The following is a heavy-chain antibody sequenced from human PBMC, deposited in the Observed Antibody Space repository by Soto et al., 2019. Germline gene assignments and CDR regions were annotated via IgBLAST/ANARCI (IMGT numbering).Heavy chain of an antibody. CDR2: TRNKANSYTT. CDR1: GFTFSDHY. CDR3: AVSSSPDAFDI. Sequence: GGSLRLSCAASGFTFSDHYMDWVRQAPGKGLEWVGRTRNKANSYTTEYAASVKGRFTISRDDSKNSLYLQMNSLKTEDTAVYYCAVSSSPDAFDIWGQGTMVTVSS. J-gene: IGHJ3*02. V-gene: IGHV3-72*01. D-gene: IGHD6-13*01.